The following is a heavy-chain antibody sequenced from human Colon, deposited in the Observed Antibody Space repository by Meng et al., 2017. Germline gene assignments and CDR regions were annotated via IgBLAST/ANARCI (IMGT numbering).Heavy chain of an antibody. D-gene: IGHD3-22*01. CDR2: INHSGST. V-gene: IGHV4-34*02. CDR3: AREAYYYDSSGYYSESWYFDL. CDR1: GGSFSGYY. Sequence: HGPLRQWGAGLLKPSETLSLTCAVYGGSFSGYYWSWIRQPPGKGLEWIGEINHSGSTNYNPSLKSRVTISVDTSKNQFSLKLSSVTAADTAVYYCAREAYYYDSSGYYSESWYFDLWGRGTLVTVSS. J-gene: IGHJ2*01.